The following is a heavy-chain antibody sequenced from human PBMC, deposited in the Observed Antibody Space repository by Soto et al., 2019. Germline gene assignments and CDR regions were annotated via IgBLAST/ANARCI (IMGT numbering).Heavy chain of an antibody. D-gene: IGHD5-12*01. J-gene: IGHJ3*02. CDR3: ANDNGSGCDWLRVGDASDI. CDR2: ISYDGSNK. V-gene: IGHV3-30*18. CDR1: GFTFSSYG. Sequence: QVQLVESGGGVVQPGRSLRLSCAASGFTFSSYGMHWVRQAPGKGLEWVAVISYDGSNKYYADSVKGRLTISRDNSKNTLYLQMISLRCEDTAVYYCANDNGSGCDWLRVGDASDIWGQGTMVTVSS.